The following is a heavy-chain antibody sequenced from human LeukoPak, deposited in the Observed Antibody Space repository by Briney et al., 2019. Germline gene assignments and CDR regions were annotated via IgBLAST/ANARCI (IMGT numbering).Heavy chain of an antibody. CDR1: GFTFSNSA. V-gene: IGHV3-23*01. J-gene: IGHJ4*02. Sequence: PGGSLRLSCAASGFTFSNSAMSWVRQAPGQGLEWVSAISGGGGSTYYADSVKGRFPISRDNSKNTLYLQMNSLRVEDTAVYYCAKLTDYWGQGTLVPVSS. CDR3: AKLTDY. CDR2: ISGGGGST.